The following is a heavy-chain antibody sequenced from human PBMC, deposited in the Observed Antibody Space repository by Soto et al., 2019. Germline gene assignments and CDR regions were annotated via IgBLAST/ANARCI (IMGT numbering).Heavy chain of an antibody. CDR1: GFTFGSYT. V-gene: IGHV3-23*01. D-gene: IGHD1-26*01. Sequence: QPGGSLRLSCAASGFTFGSYTMNWVRQTPGKGLEWVSAISYSGDTTNYADSVKGRFTISRDNSRDTLYLQMNSLRVEDTAIYYCAKFASGSYPYYFDNWGQGTLVTVSS. CDR3: AKFASGSYPYYFDN. J-gene: IGHJ4*02. CDR2: ISYSGDTT.